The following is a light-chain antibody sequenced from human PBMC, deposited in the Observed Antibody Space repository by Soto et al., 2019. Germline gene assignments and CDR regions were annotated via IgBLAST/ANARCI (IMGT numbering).Light chain of an antibody. CDR1: SSDVGRYNY. Sequence: QSALTQPRSVSGSPGQSVTISCTGTSSDVGRYNYVSWYQQHPGKAPRLMICDVTKRPSGVPDRFSGSKSGNTASLTISGLQAEDEADYYCCSYAGSYTVVFGGGTKVTVL. V-gene: IGLV2-11*01. CDR2: DVT. CDR3: CSYAGSYTVV. J-gene: IGLJ2*01.